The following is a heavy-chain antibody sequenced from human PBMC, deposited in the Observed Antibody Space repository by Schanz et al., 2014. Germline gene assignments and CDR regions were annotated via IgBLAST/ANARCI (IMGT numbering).Heavy chain of an antibody. Sequence: VQLVESGGGVVRPGGSLRLSCAASGFTFENYALTWVRQVPGKGLEWVAVIWYDGSNKYYADSVKGRFTISRDNAKRSLFLQMNSLRVEDTAVYFCVSQTGSPNYWGQGTLVTDSS. D-gene: IGHD6-13*01. CDR2: IWYDGSNK. CDR1: GFTFENYA. J-gene: IGHJ4*02. V-gene: IGHV3-33*08. CDR3: VSQTGSPNY.